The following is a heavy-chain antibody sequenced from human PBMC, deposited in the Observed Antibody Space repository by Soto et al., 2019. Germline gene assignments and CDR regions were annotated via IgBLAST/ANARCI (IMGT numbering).Heavy chain of an antibody. D-gene: IGHD3-10*01. V-gene: IGHV1-3*04. J-gene: IGHJ4*03. CDR3: GTSRSAARGGYYGY. CDR1: GYTLTSYA. CDR2: INTGNGNT. Sequence: GASVKISCKTSGYTLTSYAVHWVRQAPGQRLEWMGWINTGNGNTRYSQKFQGRVTFTRDTTTSTAYMELTNLRSKDSAVYHCGTSRSAARGGYYGYWDQEGRVGVCS.